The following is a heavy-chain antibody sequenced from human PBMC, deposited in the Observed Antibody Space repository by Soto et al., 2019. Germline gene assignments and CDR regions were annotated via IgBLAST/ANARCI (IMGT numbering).Heavy chain of an antibody. J-gene: IGHJ4*02. Sequence: QVKLVQSGAEVKKPGASVKVSCKASGYTFTSYAMHWVRQAPGQRLEWMGWINAGNGNTKYSQKFQGRVTITRDTSASTAYMELSSLRSEDTAVYYCARDTLLWFGELAFDYWGQGTLVTVSS. CDR2: INAGNGNT. D-gene: IGHD3-10*01. V-gene: IGHV1-3*01. CDR1: GYTFTSYA. CDR3: ARDTLLWFGELAFDY.